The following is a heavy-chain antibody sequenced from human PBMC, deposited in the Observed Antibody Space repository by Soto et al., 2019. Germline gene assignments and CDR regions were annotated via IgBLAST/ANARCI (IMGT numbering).Heavy chain of an antibody. CDR2: IIPIFGTA. V-gene: IGHV1-69*13. D-gene: IGHD3-10*01. J-gene: IGHJ3*02. CDR1: GGTFSSYA. CDR3: ATMVRGVIIGLDAFDI. Sequence: ASVKVSCKASGGTFSSYAISWVRQAPGQGLEWMGGIIPIFGTANYAQKFQGRVTITADESTSTAYMELSSLRSEDTAVYYCATMVRGVIIGLDAFDIWGQGTMVTVSS.